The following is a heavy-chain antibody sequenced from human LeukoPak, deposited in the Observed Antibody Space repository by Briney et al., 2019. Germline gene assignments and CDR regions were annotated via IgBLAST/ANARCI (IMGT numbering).Heavy chain of an antibody. J-gene: IGHJ6*03. V-gene: IGHV1-8*03. CDR2: MNPNSGHT. CDR3: ARGPPYDLWNGYSWVYYYMDV. Sequence: ASVKVSCKASGYTFASSDINWVRQATGQGLEWMGWMNPNSGHTGYAQKFQGRVTITRDTSISTAYMELSSLGSDDTAVYYCARGPPYDLWNGYSWVYYYMDVWGKGTTVTVSS. D-gene: IGHD3-3*01. CDR1: GYTFASSD.